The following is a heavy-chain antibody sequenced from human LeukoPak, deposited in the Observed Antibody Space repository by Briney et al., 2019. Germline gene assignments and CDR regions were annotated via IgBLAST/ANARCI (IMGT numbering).Heavy chain of an antibody. CDR2: FDPEEGKA. Sequence: ASVKVSCKVSGYSLTRLSMHWVRQAPGKGLQWMVGFDPEEGKAIYERRFQGRVTMTEDTSTDTAYMELSSLTSEDAAVYYCATYSRNMIASGGIIVMHAFGIWGQGTMVTVSS. D-gene: IGHD3-16*02. V-gene: IGHV1-24*01. J-gene: IGHJ3*02. CDR3: ATYSRNMIASGGIIVMHAFGI. CDR1: GYSLTRLS.